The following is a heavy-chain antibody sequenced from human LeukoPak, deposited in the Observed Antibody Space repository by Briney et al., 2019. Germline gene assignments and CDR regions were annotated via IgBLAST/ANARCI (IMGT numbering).Heavy chain of an antibody. CDR3: AGTYYFDY. CDR1: GGSISSSYYY. J-gene: IGHJ4*02. V-gene: IGHV3-23*01. Sequence: HPSETLSLTCTVSGGSISSSYYYWGWVRQAPGKGLEWVSAISGSGGSTYYADSVKGRFTISRDNSKNTLYLQMNSLRAEDTAVYYCAGTYYFDYWGQGTLVTVSS. CDR2: ISGSGGST.